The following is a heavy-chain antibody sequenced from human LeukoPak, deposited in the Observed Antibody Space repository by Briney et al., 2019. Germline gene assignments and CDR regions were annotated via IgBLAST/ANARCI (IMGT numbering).Heavy chain of an antibody. CDR2: ISWNSGSI. D-gene: IGHD2-2*01. Sequence: GGSLILSCAASGFTFDDYAMHWVRQAPGKGLEWVSGISWNSGSIGYADSVKGRFTISRDNAKNSLYLQMNSLRAEDTALYYCAKGGYCSSTSCYLVDYWGQGTLVTVSS. CDR1: GFTFDDYA. J-gene: IGHJ4*02. CDR3: AKGGYCSSTSCYLVDY. V-gene: IGHV3-9*01.